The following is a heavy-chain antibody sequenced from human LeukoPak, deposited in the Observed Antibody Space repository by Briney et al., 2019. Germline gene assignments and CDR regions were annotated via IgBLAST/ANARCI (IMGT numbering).Heavy chain of an antibody. CDR2: IRYDGSNK. D-gene: IGHD3-22*01. CDR3: AGDGRGFASGSFDF. Sequence: GGSLRLSCATSGFTFDDYGMHWVRQAPGKGLEWVAFIRYDGSNKYYADSVKCRFTISRDNSKNTLYLQMNSLRAEDTAVYYCAGDGRGFASGSFDFWGQGTMVTVSS. CDR1: GFTFDDYG. V-gene: IGHV3-30*02. J-gene: IGHJ3*01.